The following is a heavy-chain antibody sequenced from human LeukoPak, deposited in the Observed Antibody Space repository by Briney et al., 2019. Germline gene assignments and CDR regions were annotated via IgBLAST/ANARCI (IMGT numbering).Heavy chain of an antibody. J-gene: IGHJ4*02. V-gene: IGHV3-11*06. D-gene: IGHD2-8*02. CDR2: ISSSSSYT. CDR1: GFTFSDYY. CDR3: ARDRSVDGTV. Sequence: KSGGSLRLSCAASGFTFSDYYMSWIRQAPGKGLEWVSYISSSSSYTNYAASVKGRFTISRDNAKNSLYLQMDSLRAEDTAVYYCARDRSVDGTVWGQGTLVPVSS.